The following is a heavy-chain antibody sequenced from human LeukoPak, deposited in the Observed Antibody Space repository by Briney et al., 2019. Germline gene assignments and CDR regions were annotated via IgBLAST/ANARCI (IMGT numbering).Heavy chain of an antibody. CDR3: ARGPPMVVTPFDY. V-gene: IGHV4-59*01. Sequence: SETLSLTCTVSGGSISSYNWSWIRQPPGKGLEWIGYIYYSESTNYNPSLKSRVTISVDTSKNQFSLKLSSVTAADTAVYYCARGPPMVVTPFDYWGQGTLVTVSS. D-gene: IGHD4-23*01. J-gene: IGHJ4*02. CDR2: IYYSEST. CDR1: GGSISSYN.